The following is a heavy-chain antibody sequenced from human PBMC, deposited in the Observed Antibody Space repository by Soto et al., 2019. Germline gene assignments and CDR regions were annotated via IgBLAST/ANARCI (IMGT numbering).Heavy chain of an antibody. CDR3: ARDLPPVDF. Sequence: QVQLVQSGAEVKKPGASVKVSCKASGYTFTSYGISWVRQAPGQGLEWMGGISAYNGHTNYAQKRQARDTMTTDTPTSAADVDLRSLRSVDTAVYYCARDLPPVDFCGQGTLVTVSS. J-gene: IGHJ4*02. V-gene: IGHV1-18*01. CDR1: GYTFTSYG. CDR2: ISAYNGHT.